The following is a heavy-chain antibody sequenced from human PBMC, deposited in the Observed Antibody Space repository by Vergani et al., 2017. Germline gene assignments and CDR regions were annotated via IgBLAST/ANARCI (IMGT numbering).Heavy chain of an antibody. Sequence: EVQLLESGGGLVQPGGSLRLSCAASGFTFSSYAMSWVRQAPGKGLEWFSAISGSGGSTYYADSVKGRFTISRDNSKNTLYLQMNSLRAEDTAVYYCAREREEYYYDSSGYFRRRYYFDYWGQGTLVTVSS. CDR1: GFTFSSYA. CDR2: ISGSGGST. D-gene: IGHD3-22*01. CDR3: AREREEYYYDSSGYFRRRYYFDY. J-gene: IGHJ4*02. V-gene: IGHV3-23*01.